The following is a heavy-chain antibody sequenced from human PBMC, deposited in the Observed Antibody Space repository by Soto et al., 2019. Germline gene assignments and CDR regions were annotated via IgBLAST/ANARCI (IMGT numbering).Heavy chain of an antibody. CDR2: IYYSGST. J-gene: IGHJ3*02. CDR3: ARDPNHAFDI. Sequence: LSLTCTVSGGSISSYYWSWIRQPPGKGLEWIGYIYYSGSTNYNPSLKSRVTISVDTSKNQFSLKLSSVTAADTAVYYCARDPNHAFDIWGQGTMVTVSS. CDR1: GGSISSYY. V-gene: IGHV4-59*01.